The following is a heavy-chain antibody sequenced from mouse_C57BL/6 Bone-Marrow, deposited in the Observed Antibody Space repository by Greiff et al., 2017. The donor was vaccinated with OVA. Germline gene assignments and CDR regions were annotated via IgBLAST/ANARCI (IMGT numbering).Heavy chain of an antibody. CDR1: GYAFSSSW. V-gene: IGHV1-82*01. J-gene: IGHJ1*03. Sequence: VQLQQSGPELVKPGASVKISCKASGYAFSSSWMNWVKQRPGKGLEWIGRIYPGDGDTNYNGKFKGKATLTADKSSSTAYMQLSSLTSEDSAVYFCASLNWDLRWYFDVWGTGTTVTVSS. D-gene: IGHD4-1*01. CDR3: ASLNWDLRWYFDV. CDR2: IYPGDGDT.